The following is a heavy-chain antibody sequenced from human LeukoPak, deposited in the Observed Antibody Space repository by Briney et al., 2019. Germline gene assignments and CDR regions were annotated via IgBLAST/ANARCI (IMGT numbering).Heavy chain of an antibody. J-gene: IGHJ4*02. D-gene: IGHD4-17*01. Sequence: SETLPLTCTVSGGSISSYYWSWIRQPPGKGLEWIGYIYYSGSTNYNPSLKSRVTISVDTSKNQFSLKLSSVTAADTAVYYCARHDYGDYVGGAFDYWGQGTLVTVSS. CDR1: GGSISSYY. CDR3: ARHDYGDYVGGAFDY. CDR2: IYYSGST. V-gene: IGHV4-59*08.